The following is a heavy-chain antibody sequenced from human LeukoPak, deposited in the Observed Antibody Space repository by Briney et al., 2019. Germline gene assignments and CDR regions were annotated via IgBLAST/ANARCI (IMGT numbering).Heavy chain of an antibody. Sequence: ASVKVSRKASGYTFTSYYMHWVRQAPGQGVERMGIINPSSGSTSYAQKFQGRVTMTRDTSTSTVYMELSSLRSEDTAVYYCARPSGYYSYFDYWGQGTLVTVSS. D-gene: IGHD3-22*01. CDR2: INPSSGST. CDR3: ARPSGYYSYFDY. V-gene: IGHV1-46*03. J-gene: IGHJ4*02. CDR1: GYTFTSYY.